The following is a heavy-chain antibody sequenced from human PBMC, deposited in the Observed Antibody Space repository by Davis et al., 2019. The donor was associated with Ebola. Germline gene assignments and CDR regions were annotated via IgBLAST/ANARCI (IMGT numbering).Heavy chain of an antibody. CDR3: AREMAGYSGNYWPIDY. CDR2: INPNSGGT. D-gene: IGHD1-26*01. CDR1: GYTFTGNY. J-gene: IGHJ4*02. Sequence: ASVKVSCKASGYTFTGNYMHWVRQAPGQGLEWMGWINPNSGGTKYAQKFQGRVTMTRDTSISTAYLELTGLRSDDTAVYYCAREMAGYSGNYWPIDYWGQGTLVTVSS. V-gene: IGHV1-2*02.